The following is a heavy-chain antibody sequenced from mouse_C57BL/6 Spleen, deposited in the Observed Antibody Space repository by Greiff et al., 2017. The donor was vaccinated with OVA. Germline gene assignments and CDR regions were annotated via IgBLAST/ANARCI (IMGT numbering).Heavy chain of an antibody. CDR3: ASLYSNSFAY. D-gene: IGHD2-5*01. J-gene: IGHJ3*01. Sequence: QVQLQQPGAELVKPGASVKLSCKASGYTFTSYWMQWVKQRPGQGLEWIGEIDPSDSYTNYNQKFKGKATLTVDTPSSTAYMQLSSLTSEDSAVYYCASLYSNSFAYWGQGTLVTVSA. CDR2: IDPSDSYT. CDR1: GYTFTSYW. V-gene: IGHV1-50*01.